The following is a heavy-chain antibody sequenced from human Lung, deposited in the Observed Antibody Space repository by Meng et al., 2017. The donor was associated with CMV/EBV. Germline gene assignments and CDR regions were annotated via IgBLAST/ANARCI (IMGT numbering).Heavy chain of an antibody. CDR3: ARGRSNWNAYPFVY. V-gene: IGHV4-34*01. CDR1: GGSFSGYY. D-gene: IGHD1-1*01. CDR2: INHSGST. J-gene: IGHJ4*02. Sequence: SQTLSLTXAVYGGSFSGYYWSWIRQPPGKGLEWMGEINHSGSTNYNPSLESRVTISGDTSKNHCSLMLSSMTAADTAVYYCARGRSNWNAYPFVYWGQGTLVTVSS.